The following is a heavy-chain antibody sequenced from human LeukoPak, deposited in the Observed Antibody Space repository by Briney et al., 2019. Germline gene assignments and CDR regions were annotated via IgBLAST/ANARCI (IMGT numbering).Heavy chain of an antibody. J-gene: IGHJ4*02. CDR2: ISGSGGST. Sequence: TGGSLRLSCAASGFTFSSYAMSWVRQAPGKGLEWVSAISGSGGSTYYADSVKGRFTISRDNSKNTLYLQMNSLRAEDTAVYYCAKDLDYYDSSGYYLGYWGQGTLVTVSS. CDR3: AKDLDYYDSSGYYLGY. D-gene: IGHD3-22*01. CDR1: GFTFSSYA. V-gene: IGHV3-23*01.